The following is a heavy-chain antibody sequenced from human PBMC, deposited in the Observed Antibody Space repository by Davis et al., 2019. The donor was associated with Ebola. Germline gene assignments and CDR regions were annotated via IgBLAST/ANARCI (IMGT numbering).Heavy chain of an antibody. CDR2: IYSGGTTRYA. J-gene: IGHJ4*02. V-gene: IGHV3-66*01. Sequence: GESLKISCAASGFTVRSTYMSWVRQAPGKGLEWVSVIYSGGTTRYADYADSVKGRFTISRDYSKNTLYLQMNNLTPEDTAVYYCARDISFRDYYGSGSFDYWGQGTLVTVSS. CDR1: GFTVRSTY. CDR3: ARDISFRDYYGSGSFDY. D-gene: IGHD3-10*01.